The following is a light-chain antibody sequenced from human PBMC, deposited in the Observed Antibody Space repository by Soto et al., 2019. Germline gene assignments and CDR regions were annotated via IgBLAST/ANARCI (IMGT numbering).Light chain of an antibody. Sequence: EIVLTQSPGTLSLSPGERATLSCRASQSVSSSYLAWYQQKPGQAPRLLIYGASSRATGIPDRFSGSGSGTDFTLTISCLEPEDFAVYYCQQYGSSPYTFGQGTKLGIK. V-gene: IGKV3-20*01. J-gene: IGKJ2*01. CDR1: QSVSSSY. CDR2: GAS. CDR3: QQYGSSPYT.